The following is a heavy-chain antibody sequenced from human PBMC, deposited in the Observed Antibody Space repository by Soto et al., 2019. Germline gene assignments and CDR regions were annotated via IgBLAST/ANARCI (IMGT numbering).Heavy chain of an antibody. J-gene: IGHJ4*02. V-gene: IGHV3-23*01. Sequence: GGSLRLSCVGSGFTFSSSAMSWVRQAPGKGLEWISAINGGGSSTYHADSVKGRFAISRDNPKDTLYLQMNSLRVEDTALYYCVKGSSSSRPYYFDYWGQGALVTVSS. CDR1: GFTFSSSA. CDR2: INGGGSST. CDR3: VKGSSSSRPYYFDY. D-gene: IGHD2-2*01.